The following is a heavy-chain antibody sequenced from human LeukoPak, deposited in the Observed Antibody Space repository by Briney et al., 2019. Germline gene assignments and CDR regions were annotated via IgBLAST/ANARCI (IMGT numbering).Heavy chain of an antibody. V-gene: IGHV3-74*01. J-gene: IGHJ6*02. D-gene: IGHD6-19*01. Sequence: GGSLRLSCAASGXTFSTYWMHWVRQAPGKGRVWVSCINSDGSSPSYADSVKGRFTISRDNAKNTVYLQMNSLRAEDTAVYYCARWGSSGWYPMDVWGQGTTVTVSS. CDR1: GXTFSTYW. CDR2: INSDGSSP. CDR3: ARWGSSGWYPMDV.